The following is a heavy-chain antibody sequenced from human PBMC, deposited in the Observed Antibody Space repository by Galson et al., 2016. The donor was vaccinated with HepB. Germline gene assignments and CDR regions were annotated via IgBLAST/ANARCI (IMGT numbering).Heavy chain of an antibody. V-gene: IGHV1-69*13. Sequence: SVKVSCKASGGTFSYYAISWVRQAPGQGLVWMGGIIPIFGKADYAQKFQGRVTITADDSTSTAYMELSSLRSEDTAVYYCASRGARSCSGGSCYECDYWGQGTLVTVSS. D-gene: IGHD2-15*01. CDR3: ASRGARSCSGGSCYECDY. CDR1: GGTFSYYA. J-gene: IGHJ4*02. CDR2: IIPIFGKA.